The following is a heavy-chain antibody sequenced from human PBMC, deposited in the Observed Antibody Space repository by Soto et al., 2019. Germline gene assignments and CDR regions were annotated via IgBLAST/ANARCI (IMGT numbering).Heavy chain of an antibody. D-gene: IGHD2-2*02. Sequence: PGESLKISCKGSGYSFTSYWISWGRQMPGKGLEWMGRSDPSDSYTNYSPSFQGHVTISPDKSISTAYLQWSSLQASDTATYYCARGYCSSTSCYSHYYYYYGMDVWGQGTT. CDR1: GYSFTSYW. CDR3: ARGYCSSTSCYSHYYYYYGMDV. V-gene: IGHV5-10-1*01. J-gene: IGHJ6*02. CDR2: SDPSDSYT.